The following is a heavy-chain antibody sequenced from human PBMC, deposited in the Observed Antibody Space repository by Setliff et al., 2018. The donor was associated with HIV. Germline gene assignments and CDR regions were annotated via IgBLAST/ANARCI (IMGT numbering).Heavy chain of an antibody. J-gene: IGHJ6*03. CDR1: GFTSNDIE. CDR2: IRSKLYGGTT. D-gene: IGHD6-19*01. V-gene: IGHV3-49*04. Sequence: GGSLRLSCAASGFTSNDIEISWVRQAPGKGLEWVGVIRSKLYGGTTEYAASVKGRFSMSRDDSKGIAYLRMNSLKTEDTAVYYCTLTPRLALYYMDVWGKGTTVTVSS. CDR3: TLTPRLALYYMDV.